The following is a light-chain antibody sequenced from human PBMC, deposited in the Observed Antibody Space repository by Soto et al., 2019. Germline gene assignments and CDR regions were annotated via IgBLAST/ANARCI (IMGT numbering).Light chain of an antibody. V-gene: IGKV1-39*01. CDR3: QQCSFTLT. CDR1: QSISTY. J-gene: IGKJ4*01. Sequence: DIQMTQSPSSLSASVGDRVTITCRASQSISTYLNWYQQKLGKAPKLLISGASSLQGGVPSRFSGSGSGKDFTLTISILQPEDFATYYCQQCSFTLTFGGGTKLEIK. CDR2: GAS.